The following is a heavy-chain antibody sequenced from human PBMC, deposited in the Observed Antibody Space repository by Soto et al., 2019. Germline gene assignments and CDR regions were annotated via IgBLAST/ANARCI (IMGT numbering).Heavy chain of an antibody. Sequence: PSETLSLTCAVYGGSFSGYYWSWIRQPPGKGLEWIGEINHSGSTNYNPSLKSRVTISVDTSKNQFSLKLSSVTAADTAVYYCARATGSGSYYRNYYYYGMDVWGQGTTVTVSS. CDR2: INHSGST. CDR3: ARATGSGSYYRNYYYYGMDV. D-gene: IGHD3-10*01. J-gene: IGHJ6*02. V-gene: IGHV4-34*01. CDR1: GGSFSGYY.